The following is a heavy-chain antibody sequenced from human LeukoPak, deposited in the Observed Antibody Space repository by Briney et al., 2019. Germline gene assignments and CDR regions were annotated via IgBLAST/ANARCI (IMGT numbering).Heavy chain of an antibody. CDR1: GFTFSSYG. Sequence: PGGSLRLSCAASGFTFSSYGMNWVRQAPGKGLEWVSSISSSSSYIYYADSVRGRFTISRDNAKNSLYLQMNSLRAEDTAVYYCARDPLLLWFGELLSDDAFDIWGQGTMVTVSS. CDR2: ISSSSSYI. V-gene: IGHV3-21*01. D-gene: IGHD3-10*01. J-gene: IGHJ3*02. CDR3: ARDPLLLWFGELLSDDAFDI.